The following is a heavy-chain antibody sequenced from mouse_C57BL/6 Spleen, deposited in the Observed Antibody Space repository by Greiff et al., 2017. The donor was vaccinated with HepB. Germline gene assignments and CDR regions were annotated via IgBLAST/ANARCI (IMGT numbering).Heavy chain of an antibody. CDR2: IDPSDSYT. V-gene: IGHV1-69*01. J-gene: IGHJ4*01. Sequence: VQLQQPGAELVMPGASVKLSCKASGYTFTSYWMHWVKQRPGQGLEWIGEIDPSDSYTNYNQKFKGKSTLTVDKSSSTAYMQLSSLTSEDSAVYYCARRRRNYDHAMDYWGQGTSVTVSS. D-gene: IGHD2-1*01. CDR3: ARRRRNYDHAMDY. CDR1: GYTFTSYW.